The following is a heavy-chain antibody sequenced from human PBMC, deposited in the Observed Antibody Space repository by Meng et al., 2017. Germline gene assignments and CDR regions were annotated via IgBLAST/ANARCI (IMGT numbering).Heavy chain of an antibody. CDR3: ARARLLWFGGAVWFDP. CDR2: IYHSGST. J-gene: IGHJ5*02. Sequence: HVELQESGPGLVTPSGTLSLPCVVSGGTISSSNWWSWVRQPPGKGLEWIGEIYHSGSTNYNPYLKSRVTISVAKSKNQFSLKLSSVTAADTAVYYCARARLLWFGGAVWFDPWGQGTLVTVSS. CDR1: GGTISSSNW. V-gene: IGHV4-4*02. D-gene: IGHD3-10*01.